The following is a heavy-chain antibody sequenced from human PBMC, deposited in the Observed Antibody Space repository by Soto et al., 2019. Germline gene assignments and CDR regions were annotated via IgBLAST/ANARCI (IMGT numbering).Heavy chain of an antibody. V-gene: IGHV3-30-3*01. CDR1: GFTFSSYA. D-gene: IGHD3-9*01. CDR2: ISYDGSNK. J-gene: IGHJ4*02. Sequence: GGSLRLSCAASGFTFSSYAMHWVRQAPGKGLEWVAVISYDGSNKYYADSVKGRFTISRDNSKNTLYLQMNGLRAEDTAVYYCARDSYYDILTGYLTDYWGQGTLVTVSS. CDR3: ARDSYYDILTGYLTDY.